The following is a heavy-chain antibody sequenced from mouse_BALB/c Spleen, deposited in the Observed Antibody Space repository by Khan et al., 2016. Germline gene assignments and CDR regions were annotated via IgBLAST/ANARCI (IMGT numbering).Heavy chain of an antibody. CDR3: ARGDDGNYDYAMDY. V-gene: IGHV1-87*01. J-gene: IGHJ4*01. CDR2: IYPGDGDT. Sequence: QVRLQQSGAELARPGASVKLSCKASGYTFTSYWMQWVKQRPGQGLEWIGAIYPGDGDTRYTQKFKGKATLTADKSSSTAYMQLSSLASEDSAVYYCARGDDGNYDYAMDYWGQGTSVTVSS. CDR1: GYTFTSYW. D-gene: IGHD2-1*01.